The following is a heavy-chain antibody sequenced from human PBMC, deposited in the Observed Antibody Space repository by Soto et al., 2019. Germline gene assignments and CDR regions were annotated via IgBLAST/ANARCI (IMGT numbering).Heavy chain of an antibody. J-gene: IGHJ6*02. Sequence: GASVKVSCKASGYTFTSYGISWVRQAPGQGLEWMGWISAYNGNTNYAQKLQGRVTMTTDTSTSTAYMELRSLRSDDTAVYYCASGRIAAAVTDYYYGMDVWGQGTTVTVS. CDR2: ISAYNGNT. CDR3: ASGRIAAAVTDYYYGMDV. V-gene: IGHV1-18*01. D-gene: IGHD6-13*01. CDR1: GYTFTSYG.